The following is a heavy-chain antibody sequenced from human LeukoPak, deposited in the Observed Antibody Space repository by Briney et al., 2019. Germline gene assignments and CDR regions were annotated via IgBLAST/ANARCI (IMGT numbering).Heavy chain of an antibody. J-gene: IGHJ6*02. CDR1: GFTFSNHE. Sequence: GGSLRLPCAASGFTFSNHEMNWVRQAPGKGLEWVSYISSSGGTIYYADSVKGRFTISRDNAKNSLYLQMNRLRAEDTAVYYCARDRGVTLFYYGMDVWGQGTTVTVSS. CDR2: ISSSGGTI. D-gene: IGHD2-21*02. CDR3: ARDRGVTLFYYGMDV. V-gene: IGHV3-48*03.